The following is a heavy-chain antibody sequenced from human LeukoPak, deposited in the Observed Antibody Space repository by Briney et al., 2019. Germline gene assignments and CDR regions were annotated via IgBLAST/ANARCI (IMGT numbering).Heavy chain of an antibody. CDR1: GGSISSGDYY. V-gene: IGHV4-30-4*01. CDR3: ARTLRAAEALDI. D-gene: IGHD2/OR15-2a*01. J-gene: IGHJ3*02. CDR2: IYYSGST. Sequence: SETLSLTCTVSGGSISSGDYYWSWIRQPPGKGLEWIGYIYYSGSTYYNPSLKSRVTISVDTSKNQFSLKLSSVTAADMAVYYCARTLRAAEALDIWGQGTMVTVSS.